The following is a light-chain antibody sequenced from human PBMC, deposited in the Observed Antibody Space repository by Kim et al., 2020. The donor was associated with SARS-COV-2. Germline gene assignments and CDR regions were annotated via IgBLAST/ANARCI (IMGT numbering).Light chain of an antibody. CDR3: QAWDSSTAVV. CDR2: QDS. Sequence: VSPGQTASITCSGNELGYKSPSWYQQKPGQSPVLVMYQDSKRPSGIPERFSGSNSGNTATLTISGTQAMDEADYYCQAWDSSTAVVFGGGTQLTVL. CDR1: ELGYKS. V-gene: IGLV3-1*01. J-gene: IGLJ2*01.